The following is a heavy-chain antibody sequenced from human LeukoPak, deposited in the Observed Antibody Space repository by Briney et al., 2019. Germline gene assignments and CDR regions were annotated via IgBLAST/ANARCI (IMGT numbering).Heavy chain of an antibody. CDR1: GFTFSSYG. CDR2: ISSSSTTI. J-gene: IGHJ4*02. V-gene: IGHV3-48*04. Sequence: GGSLGLSCAASGFTFSSYGMHWVRQAPGKGLEWLSYISSSSTTIYYADSVRGRFTSSRDNAKNSLFLQMNSLRAEDTAVYFCARDRTFSIPDWGQGTLVTVSS. D-gene: IGHD2-2*02. CDR3: ARDRTFSIPD.